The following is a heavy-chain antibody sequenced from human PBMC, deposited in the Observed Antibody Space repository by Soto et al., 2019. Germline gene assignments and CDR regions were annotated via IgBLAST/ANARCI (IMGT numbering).Heavy chain of an antibody. V-gene: IGHV1-2*02. CDR1: GYPYTNSY. Sequence: QVQLVQSGAEVRKPGASVKVSCKASGYPYTNSYMHWVRQAPGQGLEWMGWIHPNTGGTNYAQKFQGRVTMTRDTSVRTVYMELNRLTSDDTAIYFCASGFRPRGWFRQAGQFAMDVRGQGTTVTVS. CDR2: IHPNTGGT. CDR3: ASGFRPRGWFRQAGQFAMDV. D-gene: IGHD6-19*01. J-gene: IGHJ6*02.